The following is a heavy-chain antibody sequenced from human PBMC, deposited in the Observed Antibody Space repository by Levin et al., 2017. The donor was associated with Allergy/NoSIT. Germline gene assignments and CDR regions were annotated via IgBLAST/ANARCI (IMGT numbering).Heavy chain of an antibody. CDR2: IRSKAYGGTT. D-gene: IGHD5-18*01. J-gene: IGHJ4*02. CDR1: GFTFGDYA. CDR3: TRGPSRGEHPWIQPAGIHYFDY. V-gene: IGHV3-49*03. Sequence: GGSLRLSCTASGFTFGDYAMSWFRQAPGKGLEWVGFIRSKAYGGTTEYAASVKGRFTISRDDSKSIAYLQMNSLKTEDTAVYYCTRGPSRGEHPWIQPAGIHYFDYWGQGTLVTVSS.